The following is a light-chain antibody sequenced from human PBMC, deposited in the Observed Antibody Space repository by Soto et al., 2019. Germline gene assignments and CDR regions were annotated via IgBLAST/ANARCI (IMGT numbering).Light chain of an antibody. CDR1: QSVNGL. CDR3: QQRISWPLT. J-gene: IGKJ4*01. CDR2: DAS. V-gene: IGKV3-11*01. Sequence: EIMLKQSPATLSLSPGERATLSCRASQSVNGLLGWYQQKPGQAPRLLIYDASRRATGIPARFSGSGFETDFTLTISILEPEDSAVYYCQQRISWPLTFGGGTKGEIK.